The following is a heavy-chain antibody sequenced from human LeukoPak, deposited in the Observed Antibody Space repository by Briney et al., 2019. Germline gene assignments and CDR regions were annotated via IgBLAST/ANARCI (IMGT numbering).Heavy chain of an antibody. J-gene: IGHJ5*02. V-gene: IGHV3-48*03. CDR2: ISSSGSTI. CDR3: ARGNYYYGSGVNNWFDP. CDR1: GFTFSSYE. Sequence: GGSLRLSCAASGFTFSSYEMNWVRQAPGKGLEWVSYISSSGSTIYYADSVKGRFTISRDNAKNTLYLQMNSLRAEDTAVYYCARGNYYYGSGVNNWFDPWGQGTLVTVSS. D-gene: IGHD3-10*01.